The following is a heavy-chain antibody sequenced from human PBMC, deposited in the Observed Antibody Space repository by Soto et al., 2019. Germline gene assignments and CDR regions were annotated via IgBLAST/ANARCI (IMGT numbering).Heavy chain of an antibody. V-gene: IGHV1-2*02. CDR2: INPNSGGT. CDR3: ARVRKAFDSSGYNAFDI. J-gene: IGHJ3*02. D-gene: IGHD3-22*01. CDR1: GYTFTGYY. Sequence: ASVKVSCKASGYTFTGYYMHWVRQAPGQGLEWMGWINPNSGGTNYAQKFQGRVTMTRDTSISTAYMELSRLRSDDTAVYYCARVRKAFDSSGYNAFDIWGQGTMVTVSS.